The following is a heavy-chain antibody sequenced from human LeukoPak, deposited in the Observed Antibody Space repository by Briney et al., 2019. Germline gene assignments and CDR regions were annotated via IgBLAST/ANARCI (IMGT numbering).Heavy chain of an antibody. CDR2: INHSGST. CDR3: AREIFGARAFEY. Sequence: SETLSLTCAVYGGSFSGYYWSWIRQPPGKGLEWIGEINHSGSTNYNPSLQSRLTISLDKSQNQFSLRLTSMTAADTAVYYCAREIFGARAFEYWGQGILVTVPS. CDR1: GGSFSGYY. D-gene: IGHD3-3*01. V-gene: IGHV4-34*01. J-gene: IGHJ4*02.